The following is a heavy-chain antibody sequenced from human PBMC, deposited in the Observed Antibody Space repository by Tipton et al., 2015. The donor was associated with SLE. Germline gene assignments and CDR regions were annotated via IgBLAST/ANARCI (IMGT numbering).Heavy chain of an antibody. Sequence: VQSGAEVKKPGASVKVSCKVSGYTLSELSIHWVRQPPGKGLEWMAGFDPDDGETFYAQKFQGRVTMTEDTSTDTAYMELSGLRSEDTAVYYCATDRWMDSLGRSDLTSWGQGTLVTVSS. CDR2: FDPDDGET. J-gene: IGHJ5*02. V-gene: IGHV1-24*01. CDR1: GYTLSELS. CDR3: ATDRWMDSLGRSDLTS. D-gene: IGHD3-9*01.